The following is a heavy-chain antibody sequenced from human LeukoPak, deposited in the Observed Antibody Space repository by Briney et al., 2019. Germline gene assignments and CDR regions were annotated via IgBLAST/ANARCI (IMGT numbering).Heavy chain of an antibody. CDR3: LYGYKIAHY. Sequence: PGGSLRLSCAASGFTFSSYGMSWVRQAPGKGREWVSAISGGRGSTDYADSVRGRFTISRDNSKNTLYLQMKSLRAEDTPVYYCLYGYKIAHYWGQGTLVTVSS. J-gene: IGHJ4*02. CDR1: GFTFSSYG. V-gene: IGHV3-23*01. D-gene: IGHD5-18*01. CDR2: ISGGRGST.